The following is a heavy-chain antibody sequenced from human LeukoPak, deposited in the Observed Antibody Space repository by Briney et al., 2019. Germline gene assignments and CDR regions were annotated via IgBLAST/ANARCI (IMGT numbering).Heavy chain of an antibody. CDR1: GGSISSYY. CDR3: ARVSRIAVAGLFDY. V-gene: IGHV4-59*01. D-gene: IGHD6-19*01. CDR2: IYYSGST. J-gene: IGHJ4*02. Sequence: SETLSLTCTVSGGSISSYYWSWIRQPPGKGLEWIGHIYYSGSTNYNPSLKSRVTISVDTSKNQFSLKLSSVTAADTAVYYCARVSRIAVAGLFDYWGQGTLVTVSS.